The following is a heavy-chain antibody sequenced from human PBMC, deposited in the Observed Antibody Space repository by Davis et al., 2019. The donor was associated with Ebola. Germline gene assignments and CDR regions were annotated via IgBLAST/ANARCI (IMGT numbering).Heavy chain of an antibody. V-gene: IGHV4-34*01. CDR1: GGSFSGYY. Sequence: SQTPSLPRSFYGGSFSGYYWSWLLQPPGKGLEWFGEINHSGSTNYNPSLKSRVTISVDTSKNQFSLKLSSVTAADTAVYYCARVRGIYCSSTSCYNNWFDPWGQGTLVTASS. CDR3: ARVRGIYCSSTSCYNNWFDP. J-gene: IGHJ5*02. D-gene: IGHD2-2*01. CDR2: INHSGST.